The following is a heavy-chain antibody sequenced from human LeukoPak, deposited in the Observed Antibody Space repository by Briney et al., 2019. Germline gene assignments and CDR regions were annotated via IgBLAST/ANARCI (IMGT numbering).Heavy chain of an antibody. D-gene: IGHD2-21*02. CDR3: ASKYCGGDCYSNWFDP. CDR1: GFTSTDYY. CDR2: INPNSGGT. Sequence: ASVKVSCKASGFTSTDYYMHWVRQAPGQGLEWMGWINPNSGGTNYAQKFQGRVTMTRDTSISTAYMELSRLRSDDTAVYYCASKYCGGDCYSNWFDPWGQGTLVTVSS. J-gene: IGHJ5*02. V-gene: IGHV1-2*02.